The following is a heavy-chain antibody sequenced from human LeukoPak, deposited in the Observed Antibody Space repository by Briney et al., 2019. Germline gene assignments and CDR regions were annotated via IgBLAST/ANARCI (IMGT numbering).Heavy chain of an antibody. CDR3: ARGRKRYCSGGSCPALDY. D-gene: IGHD2-15*01. J-gene: IGHJ4*02. Sequence: ASVKVSCKASGYTFTSYGISWVRQAPGQGLEWMGWISAYNGNTNYAQKLQGRVTMTTDTSTSTAYMELRSLRSDDTAVYYCARGRKRYCSGGSCPALDYWGQGTLVTVSS. CDR2: ISAYNGNT. V-gene: IGHV1-18*01. CDR1: GYTFTSYG.